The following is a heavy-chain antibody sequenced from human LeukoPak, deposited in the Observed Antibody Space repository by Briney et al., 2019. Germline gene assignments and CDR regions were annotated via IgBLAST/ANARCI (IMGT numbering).Heavy chain of an antibody. Sequence: GASVKVSCKASGGTFSSYAISWVRQAPGQGLEWMGGIIPIFGTANYAQKFQGRVTITTDESTSTAYMELSSLRSEDTAVYYCARARDDKFTIFGVAHNWFDPWGQGTLVTVSS. CDR2: IIPIFGTA. CDR1: GGTFSSYA. D-gene: IGHD3-3*01. V-gene: IGHV1-69*05. J-gene: IGHJ5*02. CDR3: ARARDDKFTIFGVAHNWFDP.